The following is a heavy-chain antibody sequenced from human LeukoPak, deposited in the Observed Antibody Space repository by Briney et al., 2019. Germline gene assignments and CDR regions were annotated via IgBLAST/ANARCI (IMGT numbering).Heavy chain of an antibody. J-gene: IGHJ4*02. D-gene: IGHD3-3*01. V-gene: IGHV3-21*01. CDR2: ISSSSSYI. CDR1: GFTFSLYS. CDR3: ARGTMGEFDY. Sequence: GGSLRLSCAASGFTFSLYSMNWVRQAPGKGLEWVSSISSSSSYIYYADSVKGRFTISRDNAKSSLYLQMNSLRAEDTAVYYCARGTMGEFDYWGQGTLVTVSS.